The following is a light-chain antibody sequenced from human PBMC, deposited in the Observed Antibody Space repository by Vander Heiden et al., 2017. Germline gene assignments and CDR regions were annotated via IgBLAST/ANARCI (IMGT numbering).Light chain of an antibody. CDR2: QNH. CDR1: NSNIGRNY. CDR3: ATWDDSLVAWV. J-gene: IGLJ3*02. Sequence: QSVVTQSPSASGTPGQRVTIPCSGTNSNIGRNYVLWDQQLPGAAPTLLIYQNHQRPSGVPDRFSASKSGTSASLAISGLRSEDEADYYCATWDDSLVAWVFGGGTKLTVL. V-gene: IGLV1-47*01.